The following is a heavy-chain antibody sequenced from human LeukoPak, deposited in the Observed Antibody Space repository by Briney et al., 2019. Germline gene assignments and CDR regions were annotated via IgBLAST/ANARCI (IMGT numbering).Heavy chain of an antibody. V-gene: IGHV3-7*01. CDR2: IKQDGSEK. Sequence: SGGSLRLSCAASGFTFSSYWMSWVRQAPGKGLEWVANIKQDGSEKYYVDSVKGRFTISRDNAKNSLSLQMNSLRAEDTAVYYCARVLRWNYRSGFDYWGQGTLVTVSS. CDR3: ARVLRWNYRSGFDY. D-gene: IGHD1-7*01. J-gene: IGHJ4*02. CDR1: GFTFSSYW.